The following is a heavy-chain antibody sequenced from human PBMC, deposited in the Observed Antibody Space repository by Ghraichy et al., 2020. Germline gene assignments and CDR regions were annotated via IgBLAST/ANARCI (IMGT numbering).Heavy chain of an antibody. V-gene: IGHV5-51*01. CDR3: ARHGLRAAAGTVVLDP. CDR1: GYSFTSYW. D-gene: IGHD6-13*01. CDR2: IYPGDSDT. J-gene: IGHJ5*02. Sequence: GESLNISCKGSGYSFTSYWIGWVRQMPGKGLEWMGIIYPGDSDTRYSPSFQGQVTISADKSISTAYLQWSSLKASDTAMYYCARHGLRAAAGTVVLDPWGQGTLVTVSS.